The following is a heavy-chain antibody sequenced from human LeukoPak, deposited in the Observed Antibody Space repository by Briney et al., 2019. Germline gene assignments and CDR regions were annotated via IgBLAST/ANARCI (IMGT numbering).Heavy chain of an antibody. D-gene: IGHD1-26*01. CDR2: IIPIFGTA. CDR3: ARGKVGATLLGPFDY. V-gene: IGHV1-69*06. Sequence: SVKVSCKASGGTFSSYAISWVRQAPGQGLEWMGGIIPIFGTANYAQKFQGRVTITADKSTSTAYMELSSLRSEDTAVYYCARGKVGATLLGPFDYWGRGTLVTVSS. J-gene: IGHJ4*02. CDR1: GGTFSSYA.